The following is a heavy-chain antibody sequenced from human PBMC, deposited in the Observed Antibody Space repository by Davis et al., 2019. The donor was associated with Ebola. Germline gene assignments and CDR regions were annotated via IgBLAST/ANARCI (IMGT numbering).Heavy chain of an antibody. V-gene: IGHV3-66*01. J-gene: IGHJ6*02. CDR1: GFTVSSNY. Sequence: PGGSLRLSCAASGFTVSSNYMSWVRQAPGKGLEWVSVIYSGGSTYYADSVKGRFTISRDNSKNTLYLQMSSLRAEDTAVYYCARGSSVLYYYYGMDVWGQGTTVTVSS. CDR3: ARGSSVLYYYYGMDV. CDR2: IYSGGST. D-gene: IGHD3-10*01.